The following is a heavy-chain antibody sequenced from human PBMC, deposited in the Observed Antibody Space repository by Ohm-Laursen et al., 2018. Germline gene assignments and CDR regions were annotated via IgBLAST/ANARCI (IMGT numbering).Heavy chain of an antibody. CDR1: GFSLSNTKMG. CDR3: AHRLGTMISGEYFDY. J-gene: IGHJ4*02. D-gene: IGHD3-22*01. V-gene: IGHV2-26*01. Sequence: TQTLTLTCTVSGFSLSNTKMGVSWIRQPPGKALEWLAHIFSNDVKSFSTSLKSRLAISKDTSKSQVVLTMTNMGPVDTATYYCAHRLGTMISGEYFDYWGQGTLVTVSS. CDR2: IFSNDVK.